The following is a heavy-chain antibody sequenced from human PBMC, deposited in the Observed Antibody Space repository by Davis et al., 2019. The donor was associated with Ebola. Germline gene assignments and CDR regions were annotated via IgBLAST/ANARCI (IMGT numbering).Heavy chain of an antibody. Sequence: GGSLRLSCAASGFTFSSYAMSWVRQAPGKGLEWVSAISGSGGSTYYADSVKGRFTISRDNSKNTLYLQMNSLRAEDTAVYYCARVAHYYGSGSYNYYYGMDVWGQGTTVTVSS. D-gene: IGHD3-10*01. CDR3: ARVAHYYGSGSYNYYYGMDV. J-gene: IGHJ6*02. CDR1: GFTFSSYA. CDR2: ISGSGGST. V-gene: IGHV3-23*01.